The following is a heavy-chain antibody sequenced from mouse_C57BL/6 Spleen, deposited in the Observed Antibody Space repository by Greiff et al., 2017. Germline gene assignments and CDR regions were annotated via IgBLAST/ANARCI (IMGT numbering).Heavy chain of an antibody. D-gene: IGHD2-4*01. CDR2: IYPSDSET. CDR1: GYTFTSYW. CDR3: ARDNDYAWFAY. Sequence: QVQLQQPGAELVRPGSSVKLSCKASGYTFTSYWMDWVKQRPGQGLEWIGNIYPSDSETPYNQQFKDKATLTVDKSSSTAYMQLSSLTSEDSAVYYCARDNDYAWFAYWGQGTLVTVSA. J-gene: IGHJ3*01. V-gene: IGHV1-61*01.